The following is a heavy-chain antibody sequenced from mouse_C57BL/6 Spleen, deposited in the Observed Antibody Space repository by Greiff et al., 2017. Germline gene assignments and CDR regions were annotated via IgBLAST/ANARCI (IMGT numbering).Heavy chain of an antibody. Sequence: QVQLQQSGAELVKPGASVKISCKASGYAFSSYWMNWVKQRPGQGLEWIGQIYPGDGDTNYNGKFKGKATLTADKSSSTAYMQRSSLTSEDSAVYCGARGDYYGSSYFDYWGQGTTLTVSS. J-gene: IGHJ2*01. CDR2: IYPGDGDT. CDR1: GYAFSSYW. V-gene: IGHV1-80*01. CDR3: ARGDYYGSSYFDY. D-gene: IGHD1-1*01.